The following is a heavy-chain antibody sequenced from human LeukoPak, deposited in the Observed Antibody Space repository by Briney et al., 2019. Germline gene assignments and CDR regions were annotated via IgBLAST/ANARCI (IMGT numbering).Heavy chain of an antibody. J-gene: IGHJ5*02. CDR1: GGTFSSYA. CDR2: IIPIFGTA. Sequence: SVKVSCKASGGTFSSYAVSWVRQAPGQGLEWMGGIIPIFGTANYAQKFQGRVTITADESTSTAYMELSSLRSEDTAVYYCASSSWFWFDPWGQGTLVTVSS. D-gene: IGHD6-13*01. V-gene: IGHV1-69*13. CDR3: ASSSWFWFDP.